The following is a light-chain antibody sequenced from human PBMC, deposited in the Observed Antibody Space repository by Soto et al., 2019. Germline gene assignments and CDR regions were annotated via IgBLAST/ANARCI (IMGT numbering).Light chain of an antibody. CDR3: QQYNNWPLT. CDR2: GAS. V-gene: IGKV3-15*01. Sequence: EIVMTQSPATLSVSPGKRATLSCRASQSINNNLAWYQQKPGQGPRLLIYGASSRATGIPARFSGSGSGTGFTLTISSLQSEDFAIYYCQQYNNWPLTFGGGTKVEIK. J-gene: IGKJ4*01. CDR1: QSINNN.